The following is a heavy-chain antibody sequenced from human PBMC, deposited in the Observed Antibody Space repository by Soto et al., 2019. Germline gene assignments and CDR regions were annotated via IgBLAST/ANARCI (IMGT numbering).Heavy chain of an antibody. Sequence: GGSLRLSCAASGFTFSSYAMSWVRQAPGKGLGWVSAISGSGGSTYYADSVKGRFTISRDNSKNTLYLQMNSLRAEDTAVYYCAKDDYGDSWDYYYGMDVWGQGTTVTVSS. CDR3: AKDDYGDSWDYYYGMDV. J-gene: IGHJ6*02. D-gene: IGHD4-17*01. CDR1: GFTFSSYA. V-gene: IGHV3-23*01. CDR2: ISGSGGST.